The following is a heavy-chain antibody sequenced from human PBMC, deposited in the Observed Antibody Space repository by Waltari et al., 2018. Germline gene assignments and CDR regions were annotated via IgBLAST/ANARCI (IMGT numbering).Heavy chain of an antibody. J-gene: IGHJ5*02. D-gene: IGHD3-10*01. CDR3: ARGGTGSYQYWFDP. Sequence: QVQLVQSGAEVKKPGSSVNVSCKASGGTFSSYANSWVRTPPGQGFEWMVGIIPIFGTANYAQKFQGRVTITADESTSTAYMELSSLRSEDTAVYYCARGGTGSYQYWFDPWGQGTLVTVSS. V-gene: IGHV1-69*13. CDR2: IIPIFGTA. CDR1: GGTFSSYA.